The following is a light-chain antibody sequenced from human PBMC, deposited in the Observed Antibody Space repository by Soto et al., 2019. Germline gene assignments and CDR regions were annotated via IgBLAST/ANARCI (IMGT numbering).Light chain of an antibody. CDR1: QSVSSSY. J-gene: IGKJ1*01. CDR3: QQYGSSLWT. Sequence: EIVLTQSPGTLSLSPGERATRCFRASQSVSSSYLAWYQQKPGQAPRLLIYGASSRATGIPDRFSGSGSGTDFTLTISRLEPEDFAVYYCQQYGSSLWTFGQGTKVDIK. V-gene: IGKV3-20*01. CDR2: GAS.